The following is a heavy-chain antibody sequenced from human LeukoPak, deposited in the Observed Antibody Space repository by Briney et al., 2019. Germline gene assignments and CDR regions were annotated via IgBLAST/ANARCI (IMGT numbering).Heavy chain of an antibody. J-gene: IGHJ4*02. Sequence: ASVKVSCKASGYTFIGYHIHWVRQAPGQGLEWMGRINPNSGVTHYAQKFQGRVAMTRDTSISTAYMELSRLRSDDTAMYYCARADSSWYGLQTFDYWGQGTLVTVSS. CDR1: GYTFIGYH. CDR3: ARADSSWYGLQTFDY. CDR2: INPNSGVT. D-gene: IGHD6-13*01. V-gene: IGHV1-2*02.